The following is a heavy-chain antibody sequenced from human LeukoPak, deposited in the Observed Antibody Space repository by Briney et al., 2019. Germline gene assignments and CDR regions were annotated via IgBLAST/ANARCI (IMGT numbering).Heavy chain of an antibody. Sequence: ASVKVSCKTSGYMFTGHYMHWVRQAPGQGLEWMGRINPKSGDTNIAQKFQGRVTMTRDTSTNTAYLELSRLTSDDTAVYYCARDQYYYDSRDLDYWGQGTLVTVSS. D-gene: IGHD3-22*01. CDR2: INPKSGDT. CDR3: ARDQYYYDSRDLDY. CDR1: GYMFTGHY. J-gene: IGHJ4*02. V-gene: IGHV1-2*06.